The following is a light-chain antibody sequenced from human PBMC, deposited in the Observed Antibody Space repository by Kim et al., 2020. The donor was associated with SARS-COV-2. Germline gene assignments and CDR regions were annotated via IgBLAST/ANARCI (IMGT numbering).Light chain of an antibody. CDR1: SSDIGSYHL. J-gene: IGLJ2*01. V-gene: IGLV2-23*02. Sequence: QSALTQPASVSGSPGQSITISCSGTSSDIGSYHLVSWYQQHPGKAPKLLIYDVISRPSGVSNRFSGSKSDKTATLTISGLQAEDEADYYCSSFAGIRNVIFGGGTQLTVL. CDR2: DVI. CDR3: SSFAGIRNVI.